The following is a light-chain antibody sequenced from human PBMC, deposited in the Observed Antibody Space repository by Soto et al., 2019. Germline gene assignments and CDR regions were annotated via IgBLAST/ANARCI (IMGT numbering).Light chain of an antibody. Sequence: DIQMTQSPSSLSASVGDRVTITCRASQSISSYLNWYQQKPGKAPKLLIYAASSLQSGVPSRFSGSGSGTDFTLTISSLQPEDFATYYCQQSYSTPLTSGGGTVVDIK. CDR3: QQSYSTPLT. CDR1: QSISSY. V-gene: IGKV1-39*01. J-gene: IGKJ4*01. CDR2: AAS.